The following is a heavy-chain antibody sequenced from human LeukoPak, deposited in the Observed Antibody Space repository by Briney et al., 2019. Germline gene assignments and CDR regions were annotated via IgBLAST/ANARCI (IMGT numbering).Heavy chain of an antibody. CDR2: ISGRGGTT. D-gene: IGHD2/OR15-2a*01. CDR3: AKDSMSAY. V-gene: IGHV3-23*01. CDR1: RFTFSSYA. J-gene: IGHJ4*02. Sequence: PGGSLRLSCAASRFTFSSYAMNWVRQAPGKGLEWVSGISGRGGTTYYADSVKGRFTISRDNSKNSLYLQMNSLRTEDTAFYYCAKDSMSAYWGQGTLVTVSS.